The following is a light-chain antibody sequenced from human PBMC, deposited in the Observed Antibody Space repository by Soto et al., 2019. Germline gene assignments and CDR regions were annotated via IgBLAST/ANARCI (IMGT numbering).Light chain of an antibody. CDR3: QQYGSSLRT. CDR2: GAS. Sequence: TVLTQSPGTLSLSPGERATLSCRASQSVSSYLAWYQQKPGQAPRLLIYGASGRASGIPDRFIGSGSGTDFTLIISRLEPEDFAVYYCQQYGSSLRTFGQGTKVEIK. J-gene: IGKJ1*01. V-gene: IGKV3-20*01. CDR1: QSVSSY.